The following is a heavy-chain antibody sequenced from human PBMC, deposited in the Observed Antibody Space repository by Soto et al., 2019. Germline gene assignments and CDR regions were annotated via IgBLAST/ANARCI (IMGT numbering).Heavy chain of an antibody. D-gene: IGHD6-6*01. CDR2: IYPVDSDT. CDR1: DYSFTTYW. Sequence: GESLKISCKASDYSFTTYWIGWVRQMPGQGLELMGIIYPVDSDTRYSPSFQGQVTISADKSISTSYLRWSSLKASDTAMYYCARGGVAARTFDFWGQGTLVTVSS. CDR3: ARGGVAARTFDF. V-gene: IGHV5-51*01. J-gene: IGHJ4*02.